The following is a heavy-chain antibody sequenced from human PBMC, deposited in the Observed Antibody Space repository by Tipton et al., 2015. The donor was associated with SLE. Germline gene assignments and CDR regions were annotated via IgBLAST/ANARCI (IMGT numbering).Heavy chain of an antibody. CDR3: AREVGYGDLNWFDP. D-gene: IGHD4-17*01. V-gene: IGHV4-59*08. Sequence: TLSLTCTVSGGSISSHYWSWIRQPPGKGLEWIGYIYYSGSTNYNPSLKSRITISVDTSKNQFSLKLSSVTAADTAVYYCAREVGYGDLNWFDPWGQGTLVTVSS. CDR2: IYYSGST. CDR1: GGSISSHY. J-gene: IGHJ5*02.